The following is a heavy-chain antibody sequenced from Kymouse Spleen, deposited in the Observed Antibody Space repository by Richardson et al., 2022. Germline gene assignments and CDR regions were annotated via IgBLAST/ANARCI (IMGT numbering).Heavy chain of an antibody. CDR1: GGSISSSSYY. Sequence: QLQLQESGPGLVKPSETLSLTCTVSGGSISSSSYYWGWIRQPPGKGLEWIGSIYYSGSTYYNPSLKSRVTISVDTSKNQFSLKLSSVTAADTAVYYCARLQTTVTTRL*LLGPGNPGHRLL. D-gene: IGHD4-11,IGHD4-11*01. V-gene: IGHV4-39*01. CDR2: IYYSGST. CDR3: ARLQTTVTTRL*L. J-gene: IGHJ4*02.